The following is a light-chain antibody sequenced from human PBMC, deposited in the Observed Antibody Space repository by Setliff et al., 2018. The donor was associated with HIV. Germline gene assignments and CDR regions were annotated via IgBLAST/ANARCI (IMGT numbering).Light chain of an antibody. J-gene: IGKJ4*01. CDR2: DAS. CDR1: QDINNY. V-gene: IGKV1-27*01. Sequence: DIQMTQSPSSLPASVGDTVTISCRASQDINNYVAWYQQIPGQVPRLLIYDASTLRSGVPSRFSGSGSGTDFTLTISSLQPEDVATYYCQKYNSVPLTFGGGTKVDIK. CDR3: QKYNSVPLT.